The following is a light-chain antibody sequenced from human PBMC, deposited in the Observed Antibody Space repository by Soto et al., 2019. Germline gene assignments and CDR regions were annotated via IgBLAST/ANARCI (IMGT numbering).Light chain of an antibody. J-gene: IGLJ2*01. CDR1: SSDVGNYNL. V-gene: IGLV2-14*02. CDR2: EVS. CDR3: SSYTITHIPVI. Sequence: QSALTQPASVSGSPGQSITISCTGTSSDVGNYNLVSWYQHHPGKAPKLMIYEVSNRPSGVSNRFSGSKSDNTASLTITGLQAEDEASYYCSSYTITHIPVIFGGGTKLTVL.